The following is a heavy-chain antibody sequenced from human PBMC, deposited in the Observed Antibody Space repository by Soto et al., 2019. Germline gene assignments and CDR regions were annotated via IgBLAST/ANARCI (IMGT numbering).Heavy chain of an antibody. CDR3: AREQTITFAVITPIDAFDI. CDR1: GFTFSSYR. Sequence: EVQLVESGGGLVKPGGSLRLSCAASGFTFSSYRMNWVRQAPGKGLEWVSSISSSSSYIYYADSVKGRFTISRDNAKNSLHLQMNSLRAEDTAVYYCAREQTITFAVITPIDAFDIWGQGTMVTVSS. V-gene: IGHV3-21*01. CDR2: ISSSSSYI. D-gene: IGHD3-22*01. J-gene: IGHJ3*02.